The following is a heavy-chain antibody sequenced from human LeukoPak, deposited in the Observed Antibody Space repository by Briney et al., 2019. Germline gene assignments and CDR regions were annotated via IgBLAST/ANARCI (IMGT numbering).Heavy chain of an antibody. CDR1: GGSISSYY. CDR3: ARESRKHCSGGSCAYDY. V-gene: IGHV4-4*07. CDR2: IYTSGST. Sequence: PETLSLTCTVSGGSISSYYWSWIRQPAGKGLEWIGRIYTSGSTNYNPSLKSRVTMSVDTSKNQFSLKLSSVTAADTAVYYCARESRKHCSGGSCAYDYWGQGTLVTVSS. J-gene: IGHJ4*02. D-gene: IGHD2-15*01.